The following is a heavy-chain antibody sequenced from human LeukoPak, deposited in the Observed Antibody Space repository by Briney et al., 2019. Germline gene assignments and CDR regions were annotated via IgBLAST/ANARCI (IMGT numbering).Heavy chain of an antibody. CDR1: GYSISSGYY. Sequence: PSETLSLTCTVSGYSISSGYYWGWIRQPPGKGLEWIGSIYHSGSTYYNPSLKSRVTISVDTSKNQFSLKLSSVTAADTAVYYCAISRLGAGIYYDSSGHDYWGQGTLVTVSS. CDR2: IYHSGST. J-gene: IGHJ4*02. V-gene: IGHV4-38-2*02. CDR3: AISRLGAGIYYDSSGHDY. D-gene: IGHD3-22*01.